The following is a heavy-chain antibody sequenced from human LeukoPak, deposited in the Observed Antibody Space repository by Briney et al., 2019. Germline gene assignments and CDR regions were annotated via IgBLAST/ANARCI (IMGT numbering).Heavy chain of an antibody. CDR3: ARWDTSSYFDY. Sequence: SETLSLTCAVSGGSIINSNWWSWVRQPPGKGVEWIGEIDHSGSTSYNPSLKSRVTISVDTSKNQFSLKLSSVTAADTAVYFCARWDTSSYFDYWGQGTLVTVSS. CDR2: IDHSGST. CDR1: GGSIINSNW. V-gene: IGHV4-4*02. J-gene: IGHJ4*02. D-gene: IGHD6-6*01.